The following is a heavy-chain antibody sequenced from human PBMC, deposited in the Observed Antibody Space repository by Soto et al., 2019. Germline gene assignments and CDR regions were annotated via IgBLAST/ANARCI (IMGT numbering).Heavy chain of an antibody. J-gene: IGHJ5*02. CDR3: ARNGDSSDYRGWFDP. Sequence: PGGSLRLSCAASGFTISSNYMSWVRQATGKGLEWVSVIYSGGTTYYADSVKGRFTISRDNSKNTLYLQMNSLRAEDTAVYYCARNGDSSDYRGWFDPWGQGTLVTVSS. D-gene: IGHD3-22*01. CDR2: IYSGGTT. V-gene: IGHV3-66*01. CDR1: GFTISSNY.